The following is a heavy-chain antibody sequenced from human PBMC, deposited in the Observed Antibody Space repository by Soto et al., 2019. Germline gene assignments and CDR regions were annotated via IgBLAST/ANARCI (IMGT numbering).Heavy chain of an antibody. CDR1: GFTFTTYA. CDR3: AKGFIVAATTTEFDY. CDR2: VTDSGGKT. D-gene: IGHD1-26*01. J-gene: IGHJ4*02. Sequence: EVQLLESGGGLVQPGGSLRLSCAASGFTFTTYAMSWVRQAPGKGLEWVSGVTDSGGKTYYADSVKGRFTISRDNSKNTLYLQMNSLRAEDTAVYYCAKGFIVAATTTEFDYWGQGTLVTVSS. V-gene: IGHV3-23*01.